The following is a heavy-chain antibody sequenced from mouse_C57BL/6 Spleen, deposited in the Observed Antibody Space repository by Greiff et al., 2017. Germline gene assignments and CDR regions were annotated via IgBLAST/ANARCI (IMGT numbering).Heavy chain of an antibody. Sequence: EVKVVESGGGLVKPGGSLKLSCAASGFTFSSYAMSWVRQTPEKRLEWVATISDGGSYTYYPDNVKGRFTISRDNAKNNLYLQMSHLKSEDTAMYYCARGGIYYDYDDGRFAYWGQGTLVTVSA. D-gene: IGHD2-4*01. V-gene: IGHV5-4*03. J-gene: IGHJ3*01. CDR3: ARGGIYYDYDDGRFAY. CDR2: ISDGGSYT. CDR1: GFTFSSYA.